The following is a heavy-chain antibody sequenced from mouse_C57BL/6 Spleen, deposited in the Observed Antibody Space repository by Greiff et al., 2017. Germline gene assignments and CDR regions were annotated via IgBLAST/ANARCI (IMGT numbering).Heavy chain of an antibody. Sequence: QVQLKQPGAELVRPGSSVKLSCKASGYTFTSYWMHWVKQRPIQGLEWIGNIDPSDSETHYNQKFKDKATLTVDKSSSTAYMQLSSLTSEDSAVYYCARGRYSNQAWFAYWGQGTLVTVSA. CDR1: GYTFTSYW. CDR3: ARGRYSNQAWFAY. D-gene: IGHD2-5*01. J-gene: IGHJ3*01. V-gene: IGHV1-52*01. CDR2: IDPSDSET.